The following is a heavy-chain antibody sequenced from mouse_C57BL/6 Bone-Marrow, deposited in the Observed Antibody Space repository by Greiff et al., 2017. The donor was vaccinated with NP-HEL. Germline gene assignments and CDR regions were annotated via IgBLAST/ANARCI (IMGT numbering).Heavy chain of an antibody. Sequence: DVQLVESGGDLVKPGGSLKLSCAASGFTFSSYGMSWVRPTPYKMLAWVATISSGGCYTYYPASVTGRFTIPRDNAKNTLYLQMSSLKSEDTAMYYCARQRGGQLRLLAWFAYWGQGTLVTVSA. J-gene: IGHJ3*01. V-gene: IGHV5-6*01. CDR1: GFTFSSYG. D-gene: IGHD3-2*02. CDR3: ARQRGGQLRLLAWFAY. CDR2: ISSGGCYT.